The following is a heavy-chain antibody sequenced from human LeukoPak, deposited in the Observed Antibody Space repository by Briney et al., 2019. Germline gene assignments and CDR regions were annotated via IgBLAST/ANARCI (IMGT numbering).Heavy chain of an antibody. CDR2: INPNSGGT. V-gene: IGHV1-2*02. Sequence: VASVKVSCKASGYTFTGYYMHWVRQASGQGLEWMGWINPNSGGTNYAQKFQGRVTMTRDTSISTAYMELSRLRSDDTAVYYCATIEYSSSIVYWGQGTLVTVSS. J-gene: IGHJ4*02. CDR1: GYTFTGYY. CDR3: ATIEYSSSIVY. D-gene: IGHD6-6*01.